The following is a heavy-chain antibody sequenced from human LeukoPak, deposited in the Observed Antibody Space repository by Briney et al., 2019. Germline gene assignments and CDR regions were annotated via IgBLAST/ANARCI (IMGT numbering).Heavy chain of an antibody. V-gene: IGHV4-39*07. J-gene: IGHJ4*02. Sequence: SETLSLTCTVSGGSISSSSYYWGWIRQPPGKGLEWIGSIYYSGSTYYNPSLKSRVTISVDTSKNQFSLKLSSVTAADTAVYYCARVVRIAVAGRAFHLDYWGQGTLVTVSS. CDR2: IYYSGST. D-gene: IGHD6-19*01. CDR1: GGSISSSSYY. CDR3: ARVVRIAVAGRAFHLDY.